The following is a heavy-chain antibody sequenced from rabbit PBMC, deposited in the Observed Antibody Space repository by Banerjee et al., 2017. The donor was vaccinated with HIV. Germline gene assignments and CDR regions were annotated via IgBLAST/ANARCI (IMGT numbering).Heavy chain of an antibody. Sequence: QEQLEESGGDLVKPEGSLTLTCTASGFSFSNKYVMCWVRQAPGKGLEWIGCIYTGNGNTYYASWANGRFTITKTSSTTVTLQMTSLTVADTATYFCARGYDDYPFNLWGPGTLVTVS. D-gene: IGHD2-1*01. CDR3: ARGYDDYPFNL. CDR1: GFSFSNKYV. CDR2: IYTGNGNT. V-gene: IGHV1S45*01. J-gene: IGHJ4*01.